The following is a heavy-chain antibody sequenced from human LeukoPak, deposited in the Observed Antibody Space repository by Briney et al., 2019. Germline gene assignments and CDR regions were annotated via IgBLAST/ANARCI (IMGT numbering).Heavy chain of an antibody. V-gene: IGHV3-30*18. J-gene: IGHJ4*02. CDR2: ISYGGSNK. CDR1: GFTFSSYG. Sequence: GGSLRLSCAASGFTFSSYGMHWVRQAPGKGLEWVAVISYGGSNKYYADSVKGRFTVSRDNSKNTLYLQMNSLRAEDTAVYYCAKAVNRQNYGGNSDSFFDYWGQGTLVTVSS. CDR3: AKAVNRQNYGGNSDSFFDY. D-gene: IGHD4-23*01.